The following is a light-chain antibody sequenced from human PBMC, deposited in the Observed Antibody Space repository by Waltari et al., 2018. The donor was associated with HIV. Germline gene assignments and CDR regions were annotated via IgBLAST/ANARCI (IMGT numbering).Light chain of an antibody. CDR3: QQYNNWPPRDT. V-gene: IGKV3-15*01. CDR2: DAS. CDR1: PSVSSN. Sequence: EILMTQSPATLSVSPGERATLSCRASPSVSSNLAWYQQKPGQAPRLLVYDASTRATGIPARFSGSGSGTEFTLTISSLQSEDFAVYYCQQYNNWPPRDTFGQGTKLEIK. J-gene: IGKJ2*01.